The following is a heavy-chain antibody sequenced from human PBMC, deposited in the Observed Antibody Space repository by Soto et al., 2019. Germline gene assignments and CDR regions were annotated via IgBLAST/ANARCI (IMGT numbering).Heavy chain of an antibody. CDR1: GFTFSSYA. V-gene: IGHV3-23*01. Sequence: GGSLRLSCAASGFTFSSYAMSWVRQAPGKGLEWVSAISGSGGSTYYADSVKGRFTISRDNSKNTLYLQMNSLRAEDTAVYYCAKPEGGHSYGHKDYYYYYMDVWGKGTTVTVSS. CDR3: AKPEGGHSYGHKDYYYYYMDV. CDR2: ISGSGGST. J-gene: IGHJ6*03. D-gene: IGHD5-18*01.